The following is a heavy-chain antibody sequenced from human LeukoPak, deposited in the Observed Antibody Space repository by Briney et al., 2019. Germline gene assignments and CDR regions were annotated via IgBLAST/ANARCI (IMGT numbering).Heavy chain of an antibody. J-gene: IGHJ4*02. CDR3: ARAYNSGWYGDFDY. CDR1: GFTFSSYA. D-gene: IGHD6-19*01. V-gene: IGHV3-30*04. Sequence: GGSPRLSCAASGFTFSSYAMHWVRQAPGEGLEWVTVISYDASNKYYADSVKGRFTVSRDNSKNTLYLQMNSLRAEDTAVYYCARAYNSGWYGDFDYWGQGTLVTVSS. CDR2: ISYDASNK.